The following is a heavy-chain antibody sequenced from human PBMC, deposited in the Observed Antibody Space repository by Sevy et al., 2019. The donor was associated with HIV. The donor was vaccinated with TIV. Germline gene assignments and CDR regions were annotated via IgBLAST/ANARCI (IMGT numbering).Heavy chain of an antibody. J-gene: IGHJ4*02. CDR1: GGSIRSYY. V-gene: IGHV4-59*01. D-gene: IGHD3-22*01. CDR2: MYYSGTL. Sequence: SETLSLTCTVSGGSIRSYYWSWIRQPPGKGLEWIGYMYYSGTLNYNPSLKSRVTISLDTSKNQFSLKLSSVTASDTAIYSCATHPDSSGSDYWGQGTLVTVSS. CDR3: ATHPDSSGSDY.